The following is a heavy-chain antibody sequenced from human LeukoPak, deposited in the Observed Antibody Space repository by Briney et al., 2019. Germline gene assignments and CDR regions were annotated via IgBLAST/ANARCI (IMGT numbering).Heavy chain of an antibody. Sequence: PSETLSLTCAVYGGSFSGYYWSWIRQPPGKGLEWIGEINHSGSTNYNPSLKSRVTISVDTSKNQFSLKLSSVTAADTAVYYCARLTLPYYYYGMDVWGQGTTVTVSS. CDR2: INHSGST. D-gene: IGHD2-15*01. CDR1: GGSFSGYY. V-gene: IGHV4-34*01. CDR3: ARLTLPYYYYGMDV. J-gene: IGHJ6*02.